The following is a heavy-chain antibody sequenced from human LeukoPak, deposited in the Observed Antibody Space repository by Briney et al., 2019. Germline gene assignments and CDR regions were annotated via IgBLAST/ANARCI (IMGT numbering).Heavy chain of an antibody. V-gene: IGHV4-4*09. CDR2: IYTSGCT. CDR3: ARPYYYDSRIDP. D-gene: IGHD3-22*01. Sequence: SETLSLTCTVSGGSISSYYWSWIRQPPGKGLEWIGYIYTSGCTNYNPSLTSRVTISVDTSKNQFSLNLSSVTAADTPVYYCARPYYYDSRIDPWGQGTLVTVSS. J-gene: IGHJ5*02. CDR1: GGSISSYY.